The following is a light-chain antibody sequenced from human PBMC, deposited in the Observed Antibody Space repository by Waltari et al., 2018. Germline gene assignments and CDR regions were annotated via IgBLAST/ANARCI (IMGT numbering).Light chain of an antibody. Sequence: EIVLTQSPGTLSLSPGEGATPSCRTSQTIRTTYLAWYQQKPGQAPTLRIHGAFSRATGIPDRFTGSGSGTDFSLTISSLEPEDFATYYCQQYDISPLTFGGGTKVEIK. J-gene: IGKJ4*01. CDR3: QQYDISPLT. CDR1: QTIRTTY. CDR2: GAF. V-gene: IGKV3-20*01.